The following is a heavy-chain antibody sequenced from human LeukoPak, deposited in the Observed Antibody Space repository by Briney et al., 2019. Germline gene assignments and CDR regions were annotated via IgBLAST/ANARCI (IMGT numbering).Heavy chain of an antibody. V-gene: IGHV3-20*04. J-gene: IGHJ4*02. CDR1: RFTFDDYG. CDR3: ARAVPAAMGWYFDY. D-gene: IGHD2-2*01. CDR2: INWNGGST. Sequence: PGGSLRLSCAASRFTFDDYGMSWVRQAPGKGLEWVSGINWNGGSTGYADSVKGRFTISRGNAKNSLYLQMNSLRAEDTALYYCARAVPAAMGWYFDYWGQGTLVTVSS.